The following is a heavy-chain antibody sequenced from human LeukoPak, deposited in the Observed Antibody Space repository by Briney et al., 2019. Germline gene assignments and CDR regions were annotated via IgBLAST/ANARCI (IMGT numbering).Heavy chain of an antibody. D-gene: IGHD6-13*01. CDR3: ARDSLPYSSSWSSIDY. CDR1: GFTFSRNG. CDR2: IRYDGRNK. V-gene: IGHV3-30*02. Sequence: GGSLRLSCAASGFTFSRNGMHWVRQAPGKGLEWVTFIRYDGRNKYYADSVKGRFTISRDNSKNTLYLQMNSLRAEDTAVYYCARDSLPYSSSWSSIDYWGQGTLVTVSS. J-gene: IGHJ4*02.